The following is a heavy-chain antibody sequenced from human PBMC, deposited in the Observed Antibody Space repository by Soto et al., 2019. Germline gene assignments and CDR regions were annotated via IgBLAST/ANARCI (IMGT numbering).Heavy chain of an antibody. J-gene: IGHJ5*02. D-gene: IGHD1-20*01. CDR3: ARAMVDNYNWNEWWFDP. Sequence: PSETLSLTCTVSGGSIRSDDYSWSWIRQHPGKGLECIGCIYHSGSTYSNPSLSSRVAISVDTSKNQFSLKLSSVTAADTAVYYCARAMVDNYNWNEWWFDPWGQGTLVTVSS. V-gene: IGHV4-31*03. CDR2: IYHSGST. CDR1: GGSIRSDDYS.